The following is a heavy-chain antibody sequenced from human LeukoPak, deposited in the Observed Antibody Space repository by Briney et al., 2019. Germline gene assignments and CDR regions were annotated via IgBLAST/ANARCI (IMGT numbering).Heavy chain of an antibody. CDR2: IIPIFGTA. CDR3: ARVYSGYDYGLSDY. V-gene: IGHV1-69*13. Sequence: SVKVSCKASGGTFISYAISWVRQAPGQGLEWMGGIIPIFGTANYAQKFQGRVTITADESTSTAYMELSSLRSEDTAVYYCARVYSGYDYGLSDYWGQGTLVTVSS. J-gene: IGHJ4*02. D-gene: IGHD5-12*01. CDR1: GGTFISYA.